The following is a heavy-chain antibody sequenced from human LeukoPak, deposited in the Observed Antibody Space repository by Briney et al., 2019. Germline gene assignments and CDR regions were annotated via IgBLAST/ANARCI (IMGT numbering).Heavy chain of an antibody. J-gene: IGHJ4*02. CDR1: GYTFTSYG. V-gene: IGHV1-18*01. CDR2: ISAYNGNT. Sequence: ASVKVSCKASGYTFTSYGISWVRQAPGHGLEWMGWISAYNGNTNYAQKLQGRVTMTTDTSTSTAYMELRSVRSDDTAVYYCARALAYGGNSDYWGQGTLVTVSS. D-gene: IGHD4-23*01. CDR3: ARALAYGGNSDY.